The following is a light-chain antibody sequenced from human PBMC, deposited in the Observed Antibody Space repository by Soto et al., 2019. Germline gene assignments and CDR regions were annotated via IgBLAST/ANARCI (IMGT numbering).Light chain of an antibody. CDR3: QQYNSLWT. Sequence: DIQMTQSPSTLSASVGDRVTITCRASQSISSWLAWYQQKPGKAPKLLIYKASSLESGAPSRVSGSGSGTEFSLNISSLQPDEFATYYCQQYNSLWTFGQGPKVDIK. J-gene: IGKJ1*01. CDR2: KAS. CDR1: QSISSW. V-gene: IGKV1-5*03.